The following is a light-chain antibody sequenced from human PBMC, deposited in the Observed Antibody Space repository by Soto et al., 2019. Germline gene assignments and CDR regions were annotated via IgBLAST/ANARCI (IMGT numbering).Light chain of an antibody. Sequence: EIVLTQSPGTLSLSPGERATLSSRASQSVTSKYFAWYQQKPGQAPRLLIYGASLRATGIPDRFSGSGSGTDFTLTITRLEPEDSAMYYCQQYSTAPLTFGGGTKVQI. CDR2: GAS. CDR1: QSVTSKY. CDR3: QQYSTAPLT. V-gene: IGKV3-20*01. J-gene: IGKJ4*01.